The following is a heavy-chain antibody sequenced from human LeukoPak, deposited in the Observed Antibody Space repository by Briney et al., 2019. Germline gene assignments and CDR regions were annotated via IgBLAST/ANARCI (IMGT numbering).Heavy chain of an antibody. CDR1: GITLSNYG. V-gene: IGHV3-23*01. J-gene: IGHJ4*02. CDR3: AKRGVVIRVILVGFHKEAYYFDS. D-gene: IGHD3-22*01. Sequence: GGSLRLSCTVSGITLSNYGMSWVRQAPGKGLEWVAGISDSGGRTNYADSVKGRFTVSRDSPKNTLYLQMNRLRAEDTALYFCAKRGVVIRVILVGFHKEAYYFDSWGQGALVTVSS. CDR2: ISDSGGRT.